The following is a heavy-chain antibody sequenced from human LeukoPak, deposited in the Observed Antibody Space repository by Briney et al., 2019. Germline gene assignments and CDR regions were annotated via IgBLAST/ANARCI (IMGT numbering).Heavy chain of an antibody. V-gene: IGHV4-39*07. CDR1: GGSISSSSYY. Sequence: SETLSLTCTVSGGSISSSSYYWGWIRQPPGKGLEWIGSIYYSGSTYYNPSLKSRVTISVDTSKNQFSLKLSSVTAADTAVYYCARTLDYYDSSGYYRGHFQHWGQGTLVTVSS. CDR2: IYYSGST. CDR3: ARTLDYYDSSGYYRGHFQH. J-gene: IGHJ1*01. D-gene: IGHD3-22*01.